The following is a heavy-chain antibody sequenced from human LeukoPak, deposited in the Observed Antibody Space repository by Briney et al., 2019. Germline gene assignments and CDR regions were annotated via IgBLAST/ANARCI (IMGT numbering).Heavy chain of an antibody. CDR2: IYTSGST. D-gene: IGHD2-8*01. V-gene: IGHV4-4*07. CDR3: ARDSRQLGYCTNGVCYRGVFDY. CDR1: GGSISSYY. J-gene: IGHJ4*02. Sequence: SETLSLTCTVSGGSISSYYWSWIQQPAGKVLEWIGRIYTSGSTSYNPSLKSRVTMSVDTSKNQFSLKLSSVTAADTAVYYCARDSRQLGYCTNGVCYRGVFDYWGQGTLVTVSS.